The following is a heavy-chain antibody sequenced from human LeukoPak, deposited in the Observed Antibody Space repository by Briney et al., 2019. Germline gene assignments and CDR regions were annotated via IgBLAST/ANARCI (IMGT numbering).Heavy chain of an antibody. J-gene: IGHJ6*02. Sequence: PSETLSLTCAVYGESSSGYYWSWIRQPPGKGLEWLGEINHSGSTNFNPSLKSRVTISVDTSKKQFSLKLRSVTAADTAVYYCAGYFGYYYYGMDVWGQGTTVTASS. CDR1: GESSSGYY. V-gene: IGHV4-34*01. CDR2: INHSGST. CDR3: AGYFGYYYYGMDV. D-gene: IGHD3-9*01.